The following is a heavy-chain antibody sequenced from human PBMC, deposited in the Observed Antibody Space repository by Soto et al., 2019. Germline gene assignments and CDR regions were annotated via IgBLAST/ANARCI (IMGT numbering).Heavy chain of an antibody. J-gene: IGHJ4*02. V-gene: IGHV3-9*01. CDR1: GFTFDDYA. CDR2: ISWNSGSI. D-gene: IGHD6-19*01. CDR3: AKGGMYSSGWYDD. Sequence: EVQLVESGGGLVQPGRSLRLSCAASGFTFDDYAMHWVRQAPGKGLEWVSGISWNSGSIGYADSVKGRFTISRDNAKNSLYLQMNSLRAEDTALYYCAKGGMYSSGWYDDWGQGTLVTVSS.